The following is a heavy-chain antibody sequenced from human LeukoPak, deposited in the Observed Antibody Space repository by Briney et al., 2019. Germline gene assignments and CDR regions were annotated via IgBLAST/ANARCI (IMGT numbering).Heavy chain of an antibody. Sequence: GRSLRLSCAASGFTFSSYAMHWLRQAPGKGLEWVAVISYDGSNKYYADSVKGRFTISRDNSKNTLYLQMNSLRAEDTAVYYCARGAQRHAFDIWGQGTMVTVSS. D-gene: IGHD5-24*01. CDR1: GFTFSSYA. CDR2: ISYDGSNK. V-gene: IGHV3-30-3*01. CDR3: ARGAQRHAFDI. J-gene: IGHJ3*02.